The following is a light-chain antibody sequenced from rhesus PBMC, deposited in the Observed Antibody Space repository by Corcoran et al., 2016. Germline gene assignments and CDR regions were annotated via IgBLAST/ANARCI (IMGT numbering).Light chain of an antibody. CDR1: RAITND. V-gene: IGKV1-33*02. CDR3: QHYYSSPYT. Sequence: DIQMTQSPSSLSASVGDRVTITCRASRAITNDLAWYQQQPGESPKLLIYGASSLQGGIPSRFSGSGSGTDFTLTINRLQSEDFATYYCQHYYSSPYTFGQGTKVDIK. CDR2: GAS. J-gene: IGKJ2*01.